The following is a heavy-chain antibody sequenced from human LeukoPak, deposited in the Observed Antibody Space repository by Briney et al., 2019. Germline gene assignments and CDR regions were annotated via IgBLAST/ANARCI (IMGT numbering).Heavy chain of an antibody. J-gene: IGHJ3*02. V-gene: IGHV3-48*01. D-gene: IGHD2-2*01. CDR1: GFTFSSYS. Sequence: GGSLRLSCATSGFTFSSYSMDWVRQAPGKGLEWVSYISSSSGTIYYADSVKGRFTISRDNAKNSLSLQMNSLRAEDTAVYYCAREGHCSTTSCALDAIEIWGQGTLVAVSS. CDR3: AREGHCSTTSCALDAIEI. CDR2: ISSSSGTI.